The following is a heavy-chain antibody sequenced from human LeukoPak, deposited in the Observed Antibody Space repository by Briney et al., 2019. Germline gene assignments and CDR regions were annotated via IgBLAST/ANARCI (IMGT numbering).Heavy chain of an antibody. CDR1: GFTFSDYS. CDR2: ITGISDI. Sequence: GGSLRLSCTASGFTFSDYSVNWVRQAPGKGLEWVSCITGISDIYYADSVKGRFTISRDNAKNSVYLQMNSLRAEDTAVYYCAKAPNAGMVALFDYWGQGTLVTVSS. D-gene: IGHD1-26*01. CDR3: AKAPNAGMVALFDY. J-gene: IGHJ4*02. V-gene: IGHV3-21*04.